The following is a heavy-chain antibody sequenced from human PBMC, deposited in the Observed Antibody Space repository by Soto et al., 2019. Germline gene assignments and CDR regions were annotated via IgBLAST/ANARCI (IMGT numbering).Heavy chain of an antibody. D-gene: IGHD6-13*01. J-gene: IGHJ4*02. Sequence: QVQLQQWGAGLLKPSETLSLTCGVYGGSFSGYSWSWIRQPPGKGLEWIGEINHSGSTNYNNPSLKSRVTISVATSKTPFSMTLSSVTAADTAVYDCARQFTGIAMRDYWGQGTLVTVSS. CDR2: INHSGST. CDR3: ARQFTGIAMRDY. CDR1: GGSFSGYS. V-gene: IGHV4-34*01.